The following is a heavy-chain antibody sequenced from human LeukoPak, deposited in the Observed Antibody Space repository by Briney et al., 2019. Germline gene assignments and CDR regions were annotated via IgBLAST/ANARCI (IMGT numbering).Heavy chain of an antibody. Sequence: PSETLSLTCTVPGGSISSYYWSWIRQPPGKGLEWIGYIYYSGSTNYNPSLKSRVTISVDTSKNQFSLKLSSVTAADTAVYYCARGFARFLAWHDAFDIWGQGTMVTVSS. CDR2: IYYSGST. J-gene: IGHJ3*02. CDR3: ARGFARFLAWHDAFDI. CDR1: GGSISSYY. D-gene: IGHD3-3*01. V-gene: IGHV4-59*01.